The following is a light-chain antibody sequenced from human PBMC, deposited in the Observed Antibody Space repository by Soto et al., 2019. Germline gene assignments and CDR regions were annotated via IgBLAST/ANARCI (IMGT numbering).Light chain of an antibody. Sequence: EIQMTQSPSSLSVSVGDRVTSTCQASQDISNYLNWYQQKPGKAPKLLIYDASNLETGVPSRFSGSGSGTDFTFTISSLQPEDIATYYCQQYDNLPITFGQGTRLEIK. V-gene: IGKV1-33*01. CDR3: QQYDNLPIT. J-gene: IGKJ5*01. CDR1: QDISNY. CDR2: DAS.